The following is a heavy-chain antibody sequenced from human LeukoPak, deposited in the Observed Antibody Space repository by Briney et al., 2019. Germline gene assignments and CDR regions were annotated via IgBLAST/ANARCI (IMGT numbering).Heavy chain of an antibody. CDR1: GGSISPYF. CDR3: ARDDYRGVTNFDP. CDR2: ISYTGNT. Sequence: SETLSLTCTVSGGSISPYFWSWIRQPPGKGLEWIGYISYTGNTNYNPSLKSRVTISVDTSKNQFSLQLTSVTAADTAVYDCARDDYRGVTNFDPWGQGTLVTVSS. V-gene: IGHV4-59*01. D-gene: IGHD3-10*01. J-gene: IGHJ5*02.